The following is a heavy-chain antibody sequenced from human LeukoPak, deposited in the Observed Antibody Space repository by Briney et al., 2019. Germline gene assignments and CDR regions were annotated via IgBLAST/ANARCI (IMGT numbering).Heavy chain of an antibody. CDR2: IYYSGST. CDR1: GGSISSSSYY. CDR3: ARQKVDYDYVWGSYRSKINWFDP. J-gene: IGHJ5*02. D-gene: IGHD3-16*02. V-gene: IGHV4-39*01. Sequence: SETLSLTCTVSGGSISSSSYYWGWIRQPPGKGLEWIGSIYYSGSTYYNPSLKSRVTISVDTSKNQFSLKLSSVTAADTAVYYCARQKVDYDYVWGSYRSKINWFDPWGQGTLVTVSS.